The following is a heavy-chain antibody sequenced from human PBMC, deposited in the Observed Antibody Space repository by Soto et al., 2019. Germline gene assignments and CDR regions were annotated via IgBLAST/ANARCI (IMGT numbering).Heavy chain of an antibody. CDR1: GFSLSISGVG. J-gene: IGHJ4*02. Sequence: QITLKESGPPVVKPTQTLTLTCTFSGFSLSISGVGVGWIRQPPGKALDLLALIYWDDDKRYSPSLRSRLTITKDTSKNQVVLTMTNVGPVDTATYFCVHSTYTSGIYYFDYWGQGTLVTVSS. CDR3: VHSTYTSGIYYFDY. V-gene: IGHV2-5*02. CDR2: IYWDDDK. D-gene: IGHD3-16*01.